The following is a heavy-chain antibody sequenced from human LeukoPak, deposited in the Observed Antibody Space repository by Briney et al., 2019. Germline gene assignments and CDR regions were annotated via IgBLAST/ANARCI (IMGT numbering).Heavy chain of an antibody. V-gene: IGHV3-66*01. CDR3: ARGGYGGNSGGSYHYHYGMDV. CDR1: GFTVSSNY. J-gene: IGHJ6*02. Sequence: PGGSLRLSCAASGFTVSSNYMIWVRQAPGKGLEWVSVIYSGGRTYYADSVKGRFTISRDYSKNTLSLQMNSLRVEDTALYYCARGGYGGNSGGSYHYHYGMDVWGQGTTVTVSS. CDR2: IYSGGRT. D-gene: IGHD4-23*01.